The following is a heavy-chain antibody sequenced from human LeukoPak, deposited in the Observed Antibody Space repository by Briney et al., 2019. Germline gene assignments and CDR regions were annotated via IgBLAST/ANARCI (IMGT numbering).Heavy chain of an antibody. D-gene: IGHD4-23*01. J-gene: IGHJ3*02. Sequence: SETLSLTCTVSGGSISSSSYYWGWIRQPPGKGLGWIGEINHSGSTHYNPSLKSRVTISVDTSKKQFSLKLSSVTAADTAVYYCARVRWFPRAFDIWGQGTMVTVSS. V-gene: IGHV4-39*07. CDR2: INHSGST. CDR1: GGSISSSSYY. CDR3: ARVRWFPRAFDI.